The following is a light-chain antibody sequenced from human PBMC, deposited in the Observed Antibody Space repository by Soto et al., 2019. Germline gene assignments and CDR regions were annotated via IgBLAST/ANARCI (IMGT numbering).Light chain of an antibody. V-gene: IGKV1-33*01. J-gene: IGKJ3*01. CDR3: QQYDNLPLT. CDR1: QDISNY. CDR2: DAS. Sequence: DLQMTQSPSSLSASVGDRVTITCQASQDISNYLNWYQQKPGKAPKLLIYDASNLETGVPSRCSGSGFGRDFTVSISSLRPEDIVTYYCQQYDNLPLTFGPGTKVDI.